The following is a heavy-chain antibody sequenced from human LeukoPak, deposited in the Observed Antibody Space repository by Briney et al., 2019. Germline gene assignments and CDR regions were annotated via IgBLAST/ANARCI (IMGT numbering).Heavy chain of an antibody. Sequence: PSETLSLTCTVSGGSISSSTYYWGWIRQPPGKGLEWIGSIYYSGSTYYNPSLKSRVTISVDTSKNQFSLKLSSVTAADTAVYYCARAEGPVTTFDYWGQGTLVTVSS. CDR2: IYYSGST. J-gene: IGHJ4*02. CDR1: GGSISSSTYY. D-gene: IGHD4-17*01. V-gene: IGHV4-39*07. CDR3: ARAEGPVTTFDY.